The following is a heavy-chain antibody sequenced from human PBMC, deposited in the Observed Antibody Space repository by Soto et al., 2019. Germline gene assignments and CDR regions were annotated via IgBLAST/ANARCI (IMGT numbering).Heavy chain of an antibody. CDR3: AKDRDSYTSSSYFFDY. Sequence: GESLSLSCAASGFTFSSYGMHWVRQAPGKGLECVAVISYDGSHKYYADSVKGGFTISRDNSKNTLYLQMNSLRAEDTAVYYCAKDRDSYTSSSYFFDYWGQGTLVTVSS. V-gene: IGHV3-30*18. CDR1: GFTFSSYG. D-gene: IGHD6-6*01. CDR2: ISYDGSHK. J-gene: IGHJ4*02.